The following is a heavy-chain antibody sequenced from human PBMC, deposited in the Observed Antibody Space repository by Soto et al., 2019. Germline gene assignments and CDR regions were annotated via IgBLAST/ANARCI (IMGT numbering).Heavy chain of an antibody. CDR1: GFTFDDYA. CDR3: AKDSSLYYDSRSYYGMDV. V-gene: IGHV3-9*01. J-gene: IGHJ6*02. CDR2: ISWNSGSI. Sequence: GGSLRLSCAASGFTFDDYAMHWVRQAPGKGLEWVSGISWNSGSIGYADSVKGRFTISRDNAKNSLYLQMNSLRAEDTALYYCAKDSSLYYDSRSYYGMDVWGQGTTVTVSS. D-gene: IGHD3-3*01.